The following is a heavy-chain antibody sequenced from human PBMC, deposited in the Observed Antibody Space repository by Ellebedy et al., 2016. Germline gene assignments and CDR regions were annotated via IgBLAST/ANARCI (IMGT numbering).Heavy chain of an antibody. J-gene: IGHJ5*02. CDR2: IYYSGST. D-gene: IGHD6-19*01. CDR1: GGSISSYY. CDR3: ARGYSSGWSGWFDP. Sequence: SETPSLTXTVSGGSISSYYWSWIRQPPGKGLEWIGYIYYSGSTNYNPSLKSRVTISVDTSKNQFSLKLSSVTAADTAVYYCARGYSSGWSGWFDPWGQGTLVTVSS. V-gene: IGHV4-59*01.